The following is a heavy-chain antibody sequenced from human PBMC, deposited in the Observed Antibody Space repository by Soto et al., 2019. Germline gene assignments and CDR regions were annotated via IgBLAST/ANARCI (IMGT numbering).Heavy chain of an antibody. CDR3: ARGLRYFDWLLGYYYGMDV. V-gene: IGHV4-34*01. J-gene: IGHJ6*02. CDR1: GGSFSGYY. D-gene: IGHD3-9*01. Sequence: SETLSLTCAVYGGSFSGYYWSWIRQPPGKGLEWIGEINHSGSTNYNPSLKSRVTISVDTSKNQFSLKLSSVTAADTAVYYCARGLRYFDWLLGYYYGMDVWGQGTTVS. CDR2: INHSGST.